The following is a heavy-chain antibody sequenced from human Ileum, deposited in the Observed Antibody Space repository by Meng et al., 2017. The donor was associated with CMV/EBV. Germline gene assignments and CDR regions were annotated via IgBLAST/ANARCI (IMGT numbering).Heavy chain of an antibody. V-gene: IGHV3-30-3*01. CDR2: ISYDGSNK. Sequence: DAMHWVRQAPGKGMEWVEVISYDGSNKYYADSVKGRFNISRENSKNTLYLQMNSLRAEDTAVYYCARERYCSGGSCYSRLNAFDIWGQGTMVTVSS. CDR3: ARERYCSGGSCYSRLNAFDI. CDR1: DA. J-gene: IGHJ3*02. D-gene: IGHD2-15*01.